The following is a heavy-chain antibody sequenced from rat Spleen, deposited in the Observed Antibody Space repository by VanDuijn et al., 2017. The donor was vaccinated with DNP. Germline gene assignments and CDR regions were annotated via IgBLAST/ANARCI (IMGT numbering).Heavy chain of an antibody. CDR3: ATGIPPPTRGPFDY. V-gene: IGHV5-29*01. D-gene: IGHD1-4*01. CDR1: GFTFRNYG. Sequence: EVQLVESGGGLVQPGRSLKLSCAASGFTFRNYGMAWVRQAPTEGLEWVASLSYNGGTPYYRDSVKGRFTISRDNAKSTLYLQMDSLRSEDTATYYCATGIPPPTRGPFDYWGPGVTVTVSS. J-gene: IGHJ2*01. CDR2: LSYNGGTP.